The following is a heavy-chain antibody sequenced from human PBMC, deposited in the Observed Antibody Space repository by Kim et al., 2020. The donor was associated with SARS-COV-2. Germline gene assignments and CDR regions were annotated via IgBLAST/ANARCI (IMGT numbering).Heavy chain of an antibody. CDR1: GYTFTSYD. J-gene: IGHJ4*02. CDR3: ARVSRRLLVRDY. V-gene: IGHV1-8*01. D-gene: IGHD6-13*01. Sequence: ASVKVSCKASGYTFTSYDINWVRQATGQGLEWMGWMNPNSGNTGYAQKFQGRVTMTRNTSISTAYMELSSLRSEDTAVYYCARVSRRLLVRDYWGQGTLVTVSS. CDR2: MNPNSGNT.